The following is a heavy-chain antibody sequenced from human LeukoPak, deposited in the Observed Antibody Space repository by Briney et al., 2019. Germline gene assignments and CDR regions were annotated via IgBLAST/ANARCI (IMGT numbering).Heavy chain of an antibody. CDR1: GFTFSSHT. CDR2: ITHDGSNK. V-gene: IGHV3-30-3*01. D-gene: IGHD1-26*01. CDR3: ARDLSGSYVFDY. Sequence: GGSLRPSCAASGFTFSSHTMHWVRQAPGKGLEWVAVITHDGSNKDHADSVKGRFTVSRDNSKNTLYLQMSSLRTEDMAVYYCARDLSGSYVFDYWGQGTLVTVSS. J-gene: IGHJ4*02.